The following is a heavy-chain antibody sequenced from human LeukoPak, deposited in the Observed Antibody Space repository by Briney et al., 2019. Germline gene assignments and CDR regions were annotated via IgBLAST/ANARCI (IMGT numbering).Heavy chain of an antibody. D-gene: IGHD1-20*01. CDR3: ARADREVITGTTWGNMDV. CDR1: GYSFTGYY. Sequence: GASVKVSCKASGYSFTGYYIQWVRQAPGQGVEWMGWINPNNGGTTYAQKFQGRVTMTRDTSISTAYMELSSLRSDDTAVYYCARADREVITGTTWGNMDVWGQGTTVTVSS. J-gene: IGHJ6*02. V-gene: IGHV1-2*02. CDR2: INPNNGGT.